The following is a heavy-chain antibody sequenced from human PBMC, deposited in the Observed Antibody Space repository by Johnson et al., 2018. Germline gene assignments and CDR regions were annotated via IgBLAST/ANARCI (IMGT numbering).Heavy chain of an antibody. Sequence: QVQLQESGGGVVQPGRSLRLSCAASGFDFSSFAMHWVRQAPGKGLEWVATTPYDGSLKYYAASVKGRFTISRDNSKNTPYMDLDRLTAEDTAVYYCAGGRVAAAGMAQYFQHWGQGTLVTVSS. CDR1: GFDFSSFA. CDR2: TPYDGSLK. J-gene: IGHJ1*01. D-gene: IGHD6-13*01. CDR3: AGGRVAAAGMAQYFQH. V-gene: IGHV3-30*04.